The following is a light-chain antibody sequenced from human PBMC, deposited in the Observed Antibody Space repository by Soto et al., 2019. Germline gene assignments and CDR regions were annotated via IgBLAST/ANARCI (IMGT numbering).Light chain of an antibody. CDR1: QSISRY. CDR3: QQSYSSLYT. Sequence: DIQMTQSPSSLSASVGDRVTITCRASQSISRYLSWYQKKPGKAPKLLIYAVSTLQPGVPSRFSGSGSGTEFTLTISSLQPEDFATYYCQQSYSSLYTFGQGTQLEIK. V-gene: IGKV1-39*01. CDR2: AVS. J-gene: IGKJ2*01.